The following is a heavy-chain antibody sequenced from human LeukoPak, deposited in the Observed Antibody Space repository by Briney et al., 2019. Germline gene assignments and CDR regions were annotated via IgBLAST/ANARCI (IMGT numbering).Heavy chain of an antibody. CDR1: GYTFTSYA. J-gene: IGHJ6*03. CDR2: INTNTGNP. Sequence: ASVKVSCKASGYTFTSYAMNWVRQAPGQGLEWMGWINTNTGNPTYAQGFTGRFVFSLDTSVSTAYLQISSLKAEDTAVYYRARDLAAATNYYYYYYMDVWGKGTTVTVSS. CDR3: ARDLAAATNYYYYYYMDV. V-gene: IGHV7-4-1*02. D-gene: IGHD6-13*01.